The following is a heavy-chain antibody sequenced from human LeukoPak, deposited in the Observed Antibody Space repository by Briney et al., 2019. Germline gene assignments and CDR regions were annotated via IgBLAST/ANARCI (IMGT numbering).Heavy chain of an antibody. Sequence: SETLSLTCTVSGGSISSYYWSWIRQPPGKGLERIGYIYYSGSTNYNPSLKSRVTISVDTSKNQFSLKLSSVTAADTAVYYCARGDYYDLYFDYWGQGTLVTVSS. J-gene: IGHJ4*02. V-gene: IGHV4-59*01. CDR2: IYYSGST. CDR3: ARGDYYDLYFDY. CDR1: GGSISSYY. D-gene: IGHD3-22*01.